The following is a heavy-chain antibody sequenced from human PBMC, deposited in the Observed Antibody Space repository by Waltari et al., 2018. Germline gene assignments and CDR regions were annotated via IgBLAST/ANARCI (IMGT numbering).Heavy chain of an antibody. Sequence: EVQLVQSGAAVKKPGASMKISCKCSGSSFTTYWIAWVRQMPGKGLEWMGIIYPGDSDTRYSPSFQGQVTISADKSLSTAYLQWSSLRASDTAMYYCARMAAGSFDIWGQGTMVTVSS. V-gene: IGHV5-51*01. CDR2: IYPGDSDT. CDR3: ARMAAGSFDI. J-gene: IGHJ3*02. CDR1: GSSFTTYW.